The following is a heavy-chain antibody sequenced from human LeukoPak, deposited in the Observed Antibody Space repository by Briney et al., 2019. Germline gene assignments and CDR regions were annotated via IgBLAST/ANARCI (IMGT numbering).Heavy chain of an antibody. D-gene: IGHD3-3*01. CDR1: GFTFSSYS. V-gene: IGHV3-21*01. J-gene: IGHJ6*03. CDR3: ARDWVTIFGVDDYYYYYMDV. Sequence: GGSLRLSCAASGFTFSSYSMNWVRQAPGKGLEWVSSISSSSSYIYYADSAKGRFTISRDNAKNSLYLQMNSLRAEDTAVYYCARDWVTIFGVDDYYYYYMDVWGKGTTVTVSS. CDR2: ISSSSSYI.